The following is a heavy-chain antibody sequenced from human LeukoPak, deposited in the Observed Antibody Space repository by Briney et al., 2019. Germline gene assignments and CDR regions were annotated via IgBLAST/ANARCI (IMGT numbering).Heavy chain of an antibody. D-gene: IGHD1-26*01. CDR1: GFTFSNYN. J-gene: IGHJ4*02. CDR3: ARDPVGASNFDY. Sequence: GSPRLSCAASGFTFSNYNFYWVRQAPGKGLEWVSSISSTSSYIYYADSMKGRFTISRDNAKNSLYLQMNSLRAEDTAVYYCARDPVGASNFDYWGQGTLVTVSS. CDR2: ISSTSSYI. V-gene: IGHV3-21*01.